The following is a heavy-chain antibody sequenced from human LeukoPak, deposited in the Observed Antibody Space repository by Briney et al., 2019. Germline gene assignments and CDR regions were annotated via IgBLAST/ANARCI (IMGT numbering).Heavy chain of an antibody. CDR2: INTDGIST. Sequence: PGGSLRLSCVASGFTFSNYWIHWVRQAPGKGLVWVSRINTDGISTSYADSVKGRFTISRDNSKNTLYLQMNSLRAEDTAVYYCARDLNYYGSGSYLWGQGTLVTVSS. CDR3: ARDLNYYGSGSYL. V-gene: IGHV3-74*01. CDR1: GFTFSNYW. J-gene: IGHJ4*02. D-gene: IGHD3-10*01.